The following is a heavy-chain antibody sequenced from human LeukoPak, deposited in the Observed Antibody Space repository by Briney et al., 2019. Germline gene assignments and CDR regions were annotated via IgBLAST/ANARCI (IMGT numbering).Heavy chain of an antibody. CDR1: GFIFSSYH. D-gene: IGHD4-17*01. CDR3: VKSTRVTTAYYYYGMDV. V-gene: IGHV3-48*01. J-gene: IGHJ6*02. Sequence: GGSLRLSCAASGFIFSSYHMNWVRQAPGKGLEWVSYISSSSSTIHYADSVKGRFTISRDNSENTLYFQMNSLRAEDTAVYYCVKSTRVTTAYYYYGMDVWGQGTTVTVSS. CDR2: ISSSSSTI.